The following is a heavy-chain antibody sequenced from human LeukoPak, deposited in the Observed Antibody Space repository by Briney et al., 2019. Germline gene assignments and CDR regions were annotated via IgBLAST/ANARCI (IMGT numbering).Heavy chain of an antibody. CDR2: IYHSGST. CDR3: ATTPGYDFWSGYYKLSPYYYYYYMDV. V-gene: IGHV4-39*07. J-gene: IGHJ6*03. D-gene: IGHD3-3*01. Sequence: SETLSLTCTVSGGSISSSSYYWGWIRQPPGKGLEWIANIYHSGSTNYNPSLKSRVTISVDKSKNQFSLKLSSVTAADTAVYYCATTPGYDFWSGYYKLSPYYYYYYMDVWGKGTTVTVSS. CDR1: GGSISSSSYY.